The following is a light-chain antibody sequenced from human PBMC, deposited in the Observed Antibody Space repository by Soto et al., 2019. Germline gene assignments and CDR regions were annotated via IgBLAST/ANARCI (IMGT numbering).Light chain of an antibody. Sequence: DMVLTQSSATLSLSAGERATLSWGASQSVSSSYLAWYQQKPGQAPRLLIYDASNRATGIPARFSGSGSGTDFTLTISSLEPEDFAVYYCQQRSNWPPITFGQGTRLEIK. V-gene: IGKV3-11*01. CDR1: QSVSSSY. CDR2: DAS. J-gene: IGKJ5*01. CDR3: QQRSNWPPIT.